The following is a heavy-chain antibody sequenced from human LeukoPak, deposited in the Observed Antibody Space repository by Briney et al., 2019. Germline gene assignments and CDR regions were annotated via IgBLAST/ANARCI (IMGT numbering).Heavy chain of an antibody. V-gene: IGHV3-53*01. J-gene: IGHJ4*02. CDR1: GFTVSSNY. D-gene: IGHD2-15*01. CDR2: IYSGGST. Sequence: GGSLRLSCAASGFTVSSNYMSWVRQAPGKGLEWVSVIYSGGSTYYADSVKGRFTISRDNSKNTLYLQMNSLRAEDTAVYFCARGASDIVVVATATPIDYWGQGTLVTVSS. CDR3: ARGASDIVVVATATPIDY.